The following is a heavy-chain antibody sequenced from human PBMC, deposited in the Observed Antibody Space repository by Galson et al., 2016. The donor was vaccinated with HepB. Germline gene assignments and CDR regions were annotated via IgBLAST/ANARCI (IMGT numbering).Heavy chain of an antibody. Sequence: SLRLSCAASGFSFSAYAMSWIRQAPGKGLEWVSAISNSGITTHSASSLEGRFTISRDNSKNTLYLQMNSLRDADTAVYYYARAASTWANFDYWGQGTLVTVSS. J-gene: IGHJ4*02. CDR2: ISNSGITT. D-gene: IGHD3-16*01. V-gene: IGHV3-23*01. CDR1: GFSFSAYA. CDR3: ARAASTWANFDY.